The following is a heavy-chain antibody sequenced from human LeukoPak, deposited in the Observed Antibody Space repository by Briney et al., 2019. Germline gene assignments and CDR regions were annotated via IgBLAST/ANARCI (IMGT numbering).Heavy chain of an antibody. J-gene: IGHJ5*02. V-gene: IGHV4-39*01. Sequence: PSETLSLTCTVSGGSISSSSYYWGWIRQPPGKGLEWIGSIYYSGSTYYNPSLKSRVTIFVDTSKNQFSLKLSSVTAADTAVYYCARRGVGATTANWFDPWGQGTLVTVSS. CDR3: ARRGVGATTANWFDP. CDR1: GGSISSSSYY. D-gene: IGHD1-26*01. CDR2: IYYSGST.